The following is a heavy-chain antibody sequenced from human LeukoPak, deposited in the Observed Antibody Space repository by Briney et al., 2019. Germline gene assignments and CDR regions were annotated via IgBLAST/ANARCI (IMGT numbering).Heavy chain of an antibody. CDR3: ARGGTIFGRGYYYGMDV. D-gene: IGHD3-3*01. CDR2: MEHSGST. CDR1: GGSISSGGYG. Sequence: PSQTLSLTCAVAGGSISSGGYGWSWLREPGGKGLEWIVEMEHSGSTYYHPSLTRRVTISVDPSKNQFSLKLSSVTAADTAVYYCARGGTIFGRGYYYGMDVWGQGTTVPAPS. J-gene: IGHJ6*02. V-gene: IGHV4-30-2*01.